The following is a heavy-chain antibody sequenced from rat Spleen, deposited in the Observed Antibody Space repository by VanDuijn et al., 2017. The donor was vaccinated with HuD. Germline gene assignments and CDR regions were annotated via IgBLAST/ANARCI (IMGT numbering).Heavy chain of an antibody. D-gene: IGHD5-1*01. Sequence: EVQLVESDGGLVQPGRSLKLSCAASGITFSNYAMAWVRQAPTKGLEWVATINFDGSSTYYRDSVRGRFSISRDNAKSTLYLQMDSLRSEDTATYYCARHGLGEDYWGQGVMVTVSS. CDR3: ARHGLGEDY. J-gene: IGHJ2*01. CDR2: INFDGSST. V-gene: IGHV5-29*01. CDR1: GITFSNYA.